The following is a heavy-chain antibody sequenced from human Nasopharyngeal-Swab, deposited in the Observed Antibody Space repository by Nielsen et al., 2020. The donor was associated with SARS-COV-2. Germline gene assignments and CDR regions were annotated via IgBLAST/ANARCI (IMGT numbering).Heavy chain of an antibody. CDR2: INHSGST. V-gene: IGHV4-34*01. CDR3: ASNYGDYAESRARFDY. Sequence: WSRPPPGKGLEWIGEINHSGSTNYNPPLKRRVTRSGETSKNQFSLKLSSVTAADTAVYYCASNYGDYAESRARFDYWGQGTLVTVSS. J-gene: IGHJ4*02. D-gene: IGHD4-17*01.